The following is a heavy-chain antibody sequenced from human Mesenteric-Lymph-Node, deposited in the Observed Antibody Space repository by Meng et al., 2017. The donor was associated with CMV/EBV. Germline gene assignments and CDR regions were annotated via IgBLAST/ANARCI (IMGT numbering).Heavy chain of an antibody. Sequence: ASVTVSCKASGYTFTSYGISWVRQAPGQGLEWMGWISAYNGNTNYAQKLQGRVTMTTDTSTSTAYMELRSLRSDDTAVYYCARDTYDFWSGYPTDGMDVWGQGTTVTVSS. CDR2: ISAYNGNT. D-gene: IGHD3-3*01. V-gene: IGHV1-18*01. CDR1: GYTFTSYG. J-gene: IGHJ6*02. CDR3: ARDTYDFWSGYPTDGMDV.